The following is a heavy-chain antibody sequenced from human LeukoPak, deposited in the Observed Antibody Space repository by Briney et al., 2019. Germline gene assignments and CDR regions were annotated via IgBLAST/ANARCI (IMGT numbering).Heavy chain of an antibody. J-gene: IGHJ4*02. CDR2: ISSSSSYI. D-gene: IGHD1-26*01. V-gene: IGHV3-21*01. Sequence: GGSLRLSCAASGFTFSSYSMNWVRQAPGEGLEWVSSISSSSSYIYYADPVKGRFTISRDNAKNSLYLQMNSLRAEDTAVYYCARGWSGSYPRDYWGQGTLVTVSS. CDR1: GFTFSSYS. CDR3: ARGWSGSYPRDY.